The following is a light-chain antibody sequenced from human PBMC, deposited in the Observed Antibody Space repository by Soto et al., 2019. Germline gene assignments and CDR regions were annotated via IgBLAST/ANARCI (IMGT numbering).Light chain of an antibody. J-gene: IGKJ1*01. V-gene: IGKV3-20*01. CDR1: QSVSSIY. CDR3: QQYGSSRLT. Sequence: EIVLKQSPGTLSLSPGERATLSCRASQSVSSIYLAWYQQKPGQAPRLLIYGASSRATGIPDRFSGSGSGTDFTLTISRLEPEDFAVYYCQQYGSSRLTFGQGTKVEI. CDR2: GAS.